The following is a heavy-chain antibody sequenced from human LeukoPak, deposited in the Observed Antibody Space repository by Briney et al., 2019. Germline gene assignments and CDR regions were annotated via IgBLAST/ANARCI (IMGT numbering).Heavy chain of an antibody. Sequence: GGSLRLSCAASGFTFSSYAMSWVRQAPGKGLEWVSAISGSGGSTYYADSVKGRFTISRDNSKNTLYLQMNSLRAEDTAVYYCAREKGSYYGSGSYYGWFDPWGQGTLVTVSS. D-gene: IGHD3-10*01. CDR3: AREKGSYYGSGSYYGWFDP. J-gene: IGHJ5*02. V-gene: IGHV3-23*01. CDR1: GFTFSSYA. CDR2: ISGSGGST.